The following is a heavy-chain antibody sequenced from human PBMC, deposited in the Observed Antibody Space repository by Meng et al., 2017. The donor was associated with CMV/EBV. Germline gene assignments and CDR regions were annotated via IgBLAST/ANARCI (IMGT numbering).Heavy chain of an antibody. Sequence: SETLSLTCAVYGGSFSGYYWSWIRQPPGKGLEWIGEINHSGSTYYNPSLKSRVTISVDTSKNQFSLKLSSVTAADTAVYYCARLIRTYYYDSSGYERDYWGQGTLVTVSS. CDR1: GGSFSGYY. D-gene: IGHD3-22*01. J-gene: IGHJ4*02. CDR3: ARLIRTYYYDSSGYERDY. V-gene: IGHV4-34*01. CDR2: INHSGST.